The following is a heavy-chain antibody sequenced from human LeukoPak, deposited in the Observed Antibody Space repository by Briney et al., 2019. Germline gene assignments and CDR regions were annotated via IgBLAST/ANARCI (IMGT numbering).Heavy chain of an antibody. J-gene: IGHJ5*02. V-gene: IGHV1-18*01. CDR1: GYTFTSYG. CDR3: ARDGLRLGELSLSGYNWFDP. D-gene: IGHD3-16*02. CDR2: ISAYNGNT. Sequence: ASVKVSCKASGYTFTSYGISWVRQAPGQGLEWMGWISAYNGNTNYAQKLQGRVTMTTDTSTSTACMELRSLRSDDTAVYYCARDGLRLGELSLSGYNWFDPWGQGTLVTVSS.